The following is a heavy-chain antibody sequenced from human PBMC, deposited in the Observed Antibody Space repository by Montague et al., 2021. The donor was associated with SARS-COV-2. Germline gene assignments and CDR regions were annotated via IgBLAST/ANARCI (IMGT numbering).Heavy chain of an antibody. Sequence: ETLSLTCAVSGGSISSSSYDWGWIRQPPGKGLEWIGSIHYSGSTYYNPSLKSRVSISVDTSENQFSLKLSSVTAADTAVYYCARLWDTVYYYYGMDVWGQGTTVTVSS. CDR3: ARLWDTVYYYYGMDV. CDR1: GGSISSSSYD. J-gene: IGHJ6*02. V-gene: IGHV4-39*01. CDR2: IHYSGST. D-gene: IGHD1-26*01.